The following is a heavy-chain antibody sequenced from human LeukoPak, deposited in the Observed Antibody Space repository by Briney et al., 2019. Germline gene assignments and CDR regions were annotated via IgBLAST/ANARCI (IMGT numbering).Heavy chain of an antibody. CDR2: LGGSETST. J-gene: IGHJ3*02. CDR1: GFTFSIYA. V-gene: IGHV3-23*01. Sequence: GGSLGLSCAASGFTFSIYALSWVRQAPGKGLEWVLVLGGSETSTSYADSVKGRFTISRDNSKNTLYLQMNSLRAEDTAVYYCAKDWGGSYHGNAFDIWGQGTMVTVSS. D-gene: IGHD1-26*01. CDR3: AKDWGGSYHGNAFDI.